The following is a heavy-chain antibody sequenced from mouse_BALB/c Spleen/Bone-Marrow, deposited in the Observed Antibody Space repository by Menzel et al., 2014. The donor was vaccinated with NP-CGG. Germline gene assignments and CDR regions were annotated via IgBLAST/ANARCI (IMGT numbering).Heavy chain of an antibody. Sequence: QVQLQQSGAELVKPGASVKLSCKASGYTFTSYWMYWVIQRPGQGLEWIGEINPRSGRTNYNEKFKSRATLTVDKSSSTDYMQLSSLTSEDSEVYYYARGLYGAMDYWGQGTSVTVSS. V-gene: IGHV1S81*02. CDR1: GYTFTSYW. CDR3: ARGLYGAMDY. CDR2: INPRSGRT. D-gene: IGHD1-1*01. J-gene: IGHJ4*01.